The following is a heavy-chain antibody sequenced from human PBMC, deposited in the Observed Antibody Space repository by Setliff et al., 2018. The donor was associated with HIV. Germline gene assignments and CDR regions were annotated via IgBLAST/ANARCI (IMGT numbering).Heavy chain of an antibody. Sequence: ASVKVSCKASGGTFSSYAISWVRQAPGQRLEWMGWINAGNGNTKYSQKFQGRVTITRDTSASTAYMELSSLRSEDTAVYYCAREGKFRYYYYMDVWGKGTTVTVSS. V-gene: IGHV1-3*01. CDR1: GGTFSSYA. CDR2: INAGNGNT. CDR3: AREGKFRYYYYMDV. D-gene: IGHD3-10*01. J-gene: IGHJ6*03.